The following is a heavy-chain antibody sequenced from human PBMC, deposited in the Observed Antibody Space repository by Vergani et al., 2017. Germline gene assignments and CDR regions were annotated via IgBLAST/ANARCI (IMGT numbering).Heavy chain of an antibody. CDR1: GGSFTSYH. D-gene: IGHD4-11*01. J-gene: IGHJ6*03. Sequence: QVQLQQWGGGLLKPSETLSLTCVVNGGSFTSYHWTWIRQSPGEGLEWVGDIVHTGRPDYNPSLKSRLTLSVDKSRHQFSLTLNSVTATDTAIYFCARVNTETNGHLYYYYYMDVWGQGTAVTVS. CDR2: IVHTGRP. CDR3: ARVNTETNGHLYYYYYMDV. V-gene: IGHV4-34*12.